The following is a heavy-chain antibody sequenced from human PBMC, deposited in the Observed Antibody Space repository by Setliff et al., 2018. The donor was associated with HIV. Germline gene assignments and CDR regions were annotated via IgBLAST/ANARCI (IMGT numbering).Heavy chain of an antibody. J-gene: IGHJ6*03. CDR2: IYYSGST. CDR1: GGSITSHY. CDR3: ARPGRASYYYYMDV. Sequence: SETLSLTCTVSGGSITSHYWSWIRQPPGKGLEWIGYIYYSGSTNYNPSLKSRVTISVDTSKNQFSLKLSSVTPADTAVYYCARPGRASYYYYMDVWGKGTTVTVSS. V-gene: IGHV4-59*11. D-gene: IGHD3-10*01.